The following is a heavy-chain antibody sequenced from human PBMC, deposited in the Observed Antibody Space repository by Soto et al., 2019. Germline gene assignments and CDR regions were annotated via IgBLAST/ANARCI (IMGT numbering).Heavy chain of an antibody. J-gene: IGHJ4*02. D-gene: IGHD6-13*01. V-gene: IGHV3-30*18. CDR2: ISYDGSNK. Sequence: GGSLRLSCAASGFTFSSYGMHWVRQAPGKGLEWVAVISYDGSNKYYADSVKGRFTISRDNSKNTLYLQMNSLRAEDTAVYYCAKDCSSSFDYWGQGTLVTVSS. CDR1: GFTFSSYG. CDR3: AKDCSSSFDY.